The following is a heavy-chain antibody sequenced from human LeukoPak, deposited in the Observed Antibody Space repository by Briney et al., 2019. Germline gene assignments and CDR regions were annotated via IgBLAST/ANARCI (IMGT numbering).Heavy chain of an antibody. CDR2: IYYSGST. CDR1: GGSISSYY. CDR3: AKVHDFWSGYSLDY. V-gene: IGHV4-59*01. D-gene: IGHD3-3*01. J-gene: IGHJ4*02. Sequence: SETLSLTCTVSGGSISSYYWSWIRQPPGKGLEWIGYIYYSGSTNYNPSLKSRVTISVDTSKNQFSLEMTSVTAADTAVYYCAKVHDFWSGYSLDYWGQGSLVTVSS.